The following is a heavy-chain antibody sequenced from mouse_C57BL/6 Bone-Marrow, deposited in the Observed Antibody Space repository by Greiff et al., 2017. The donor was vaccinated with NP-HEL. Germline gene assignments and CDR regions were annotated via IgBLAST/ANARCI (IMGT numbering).Heavy chain of an antibody. CDR2: SRNKANDYTT. J-gene: IGHJ2*01. CDR3: ARDLHGDFDY. V-gene: IGHV7-1*01. CDR1: GFTFSDFY. Sequence: EVHLVESGGGLVQSGRSLRLSCATSGFTFSDFYMEWVRQAPGKGLEWIAASRNKANDYTTEYSASVKGRFIVSRDTSQSILYLQMNALRAEDTAIYYCARDLHGDFDYWGQGTTLTVSS.